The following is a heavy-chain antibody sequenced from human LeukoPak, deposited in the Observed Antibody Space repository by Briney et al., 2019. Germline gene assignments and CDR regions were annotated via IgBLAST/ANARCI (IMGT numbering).Heavy chain of an antibody. J-gene: IGHJ4*02. CDR2: INSDGSST. Sequence: GGSLRLSCAASGFTFSSYWMHWVRQAPGKRLVWVSRINSDGSSTSYADSVKGRFTISRDNAKNTLYLQMNSLRAEDTAVYYCARGSGPSGPFDYWGQGTLVTVSS. V-gene: IGHV3-74*01. CDR1: GFTFSSYW. CDR3: ARGSGPSGPFDY. D-gene: IGHD6-19*01.